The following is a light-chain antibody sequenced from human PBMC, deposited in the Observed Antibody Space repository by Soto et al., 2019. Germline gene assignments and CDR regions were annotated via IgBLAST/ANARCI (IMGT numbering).Light chain of an antibody. Sequence: QSVLTQPASVSGSPGQSITISCTGTSSDVGSYNLVSWYQQHPGKAPKVMIYEGSKRPSGVSNRFSGSKSGNTAPLTISGLQAEDEADYYCCSYAGSSTLVFGGGTKLTVL. V-gene: IGLV2-23*01. CDR3: CSYAGSSTLV. CDR1: SSDVGSYNL. J-gene: IGLJ2*01. CDR2: EGS.